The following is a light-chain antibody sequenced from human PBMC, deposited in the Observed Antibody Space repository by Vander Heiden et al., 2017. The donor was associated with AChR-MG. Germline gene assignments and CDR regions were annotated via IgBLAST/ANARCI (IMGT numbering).Light chain of an antibody. CDR1: SLRSYY. CDR2: GNN. J-gene: IGLJ2*01. Sequence: SSELTQDPAVSVALGQTVRNTCQGDSLRSYYASWYQQKQGQAAVLGIYGNNNRPSGIPDRFSCSSSGNPASLTITVAQSEEEADYYCNSRDSSGNHLVFGGGSKLTVL. V-gene: IGLV3-19*01. CDR3: NSRDSSGNHLV.